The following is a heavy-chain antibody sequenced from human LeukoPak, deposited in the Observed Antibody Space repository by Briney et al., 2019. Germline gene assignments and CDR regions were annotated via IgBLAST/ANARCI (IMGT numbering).Heavy chain of an antibody. D-gene: IGHD7-27*01. CDR3: AKEPGDYYYYMDV. CDR2: IRFDGSKK. V-gene: IGHV3-30*02. CDR1: GFTFSSYA. Sequence: PGGSLRLSCAASGFTFSSYAMHWVRQAPGKGLEWVAFIRFDGSKKYYGDSVKGRFTISRDNSKNTLYLQMNSLRAEDTAVYYCAKEPGDYYYYMDVWGKGTTVTISS. J-gene: IGHJ6*03.